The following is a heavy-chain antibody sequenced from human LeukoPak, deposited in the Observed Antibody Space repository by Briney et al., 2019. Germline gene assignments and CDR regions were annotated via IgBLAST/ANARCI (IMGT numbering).Heavy chain of an antibody. CDR2: MNPNSGNA. V-gene: IGHV1-8*01. CDR3: ARRIRGAPTDY. J-gene: IGHJ4*02. Sequence: ASVKVSCKASGYMFTTYDLNWVRQATRQGFEWMGWMNPNSGNAGYAQKFQGRVTMTRNTSISTAYMELSNLTSEDTAVYYCARRIRGAPTDYWGQGTLVTVSS. CDR1: GYMFTTYD. D-gene: IGHD3-10*01.